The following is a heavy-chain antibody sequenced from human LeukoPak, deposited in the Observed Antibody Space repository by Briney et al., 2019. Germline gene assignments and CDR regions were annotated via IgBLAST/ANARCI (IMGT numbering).Heavy chain of an antibody. CDR1: GGXISSYY. J-gene: IGHJ4*02. CDR2: IYYSGST. V-gene: IGHV4-59*01. CDR3: ARSIREYYYDSSGYYYPLGY. Sequence: SETLSLTCTVSGGXISSYYCSWIRQPPGKGLKWIGYIYYSGSTNYNPSLKSRVTISVDTSKNQFSLKLSSVTAADTAVYYCARSIREYYYDSSGYYYPLGYWGQGTLVTVSS. D-gene: IGHD3-22*01.